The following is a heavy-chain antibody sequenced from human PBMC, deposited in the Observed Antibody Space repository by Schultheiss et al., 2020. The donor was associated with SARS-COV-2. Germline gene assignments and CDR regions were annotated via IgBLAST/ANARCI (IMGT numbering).Heavy chain of an antibody. CDR3: ARDIYYYYGMDV. CDR1: GFTFSSYD. V-gene: IGHV3-66*01. CDR2: IYSGGST. Sequence: GESLKISCAASGFTFSSYDMHWVRQATGKGLEWVSVIYSGGSTYYADSVKGRFTISRDNSKNTLYLQMNSLRAEDTAVYYCARDIYYYYGMDVWGQGTTVTVSS. J-gene: IGHJ6*02.